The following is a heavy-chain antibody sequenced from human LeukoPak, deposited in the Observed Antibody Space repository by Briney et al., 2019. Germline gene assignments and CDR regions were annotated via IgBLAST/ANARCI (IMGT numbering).Heavy chain of an antibody. CDR2: MNPNSGNT. D-gene: IGHD6-6*01. J-gene: IGHJ4*02. CDR3: ASMRIAARWYYFDY. V-gene: IGHV1-8*03. Sequence: ASVKVSCKASGYTFTSYDINWVRQATGQGLEWMGWMNPNSGNTGYAQKFQGRVTITADESTSTAYMELSSLRSEDTAVYYCASMRIAARWYYFDYWGQGTLVTVSS. CDR1: GYTFTSYD.